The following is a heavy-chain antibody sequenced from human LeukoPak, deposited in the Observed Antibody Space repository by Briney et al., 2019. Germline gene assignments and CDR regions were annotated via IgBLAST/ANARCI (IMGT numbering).Heavy chain of an antibody. Sequence: ETLSLTCTVSAYSISSGYYWGWVRQAPGKGLEWVSGISGSGSGTYYADSVKGRFTISRDNSKNTLHLQMNSLRAEDTAVYYCATHGSAHYYMDVWGKGTTVTISS. D-gene: IGHD2-2*03. V-gene: IGHV3-23*01. CDR2: ISGSGSGT. J-gene: IGHJ6*03. CDR3: ATHGSAHYYMDV. CDR1: AYSISSGYY.